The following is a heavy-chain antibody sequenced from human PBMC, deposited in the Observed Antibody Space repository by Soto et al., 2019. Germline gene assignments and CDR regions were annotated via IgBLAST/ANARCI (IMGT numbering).Heavy chain of an antibody. CDR2: IIPIFGTA. V-gene: IGHV1-69*01. J-gene: IGHJ6*02. Sequence: QVQLVQSGAEVKKPGSSVKVSCKASGGTFSSYAISWVRQAPGQGLEWMGGIIPIFGTANYAQKFQGRVTITAAESTSTAYMELSSLRSEETAVYYRARDSPPQQWPSGGGMDVWGQGTTVTVSS. CDR3: ARDSPPQQWPSGGGMDV. CDR1: GGTFSSYA. D-gene: IGHD6-19*01.